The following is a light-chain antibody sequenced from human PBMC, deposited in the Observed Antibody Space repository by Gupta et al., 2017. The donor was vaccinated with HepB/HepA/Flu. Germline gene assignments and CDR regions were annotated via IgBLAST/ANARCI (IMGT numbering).Light chain of an antibody. J-gene: IGLJ1*01. CDR1: RSDVGGYKY. V-gene: IGLV2-11*01. CDR2: DVS. CDR3: CSYAGTYTSYV. Sequence: QSALTQPRSVSGSPGQSVTISCTGTRSDVGGYKYVSWYQQHPGKAPKLMIYDVSKRPSGVPDRFSASKSGNMASLSISGLQAEDEADYYCCSYAGTYTSYVFGTGTKVTVL.